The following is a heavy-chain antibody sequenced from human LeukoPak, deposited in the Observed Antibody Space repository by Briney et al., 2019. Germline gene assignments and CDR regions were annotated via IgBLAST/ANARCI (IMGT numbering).Heavy chain of an antibody. V-gene: IGHV1-2*02. D-gene: IGHD3-22*01. J-gene: IGHJ5*02. CDR1: GYTFTNYY. CDR3: ALTPYYYDSSGYQGLTWFDP. Sequence: ASVKVSCKASGYTFTNYYMHWVRQAPGLGFEWMGWINPKSGGTSYPQKFQGRLTMTRDTSISTAYMELSRLRSDDTAVYYCALTPYYYDSSGYQGLTWFDPWGQGTLVTVSS. CDR2: INPKSGGT.